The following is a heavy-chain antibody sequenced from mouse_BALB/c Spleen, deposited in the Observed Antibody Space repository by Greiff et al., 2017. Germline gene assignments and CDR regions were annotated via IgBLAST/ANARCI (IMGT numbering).Heavy chain of an antibody. V-gene: IGHV5-6-3*01. J-gene: IGHJ2*01. Sequence: DVMLVESGGGLVQPGGSLKLSCAASGFTFSSYGMSWVRQTPDKRLELVATINSNGGSTYYPDSVKGRFTISRDNAKNNLYLQMSSLKSEDTAMYYCARDKDGNYDYWGQGTTLTVSS. CDR1: GFTFSSYG. D-gene: IGHD1-1*01. CDR2: INSNGGST. CDR3: ARDKDGNYDY.